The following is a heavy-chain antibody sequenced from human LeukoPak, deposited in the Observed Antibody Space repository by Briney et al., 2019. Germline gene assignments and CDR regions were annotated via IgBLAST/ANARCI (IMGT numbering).Heavy chain of an antibody. J-gene: IGHJ6*03. CDR3: ARGRTDCNNGVCYSNYYYMDV. CDR1: GYAFTSYD. D-gene: IGHD2-8*01. Sequence: ASVKVSCKTSGYAFTSYDINWVRQAPGQGLGWMGWMNPNTGHTGSAEQFQGRVTMTRNTSISTAYMELSSLKSEDTATYYCARGRTDCNNGVCYSNYYYMDVWGKGTTVTVSS. V-gene: IGHV1-8*01. CDR2: MNPNTGHT.